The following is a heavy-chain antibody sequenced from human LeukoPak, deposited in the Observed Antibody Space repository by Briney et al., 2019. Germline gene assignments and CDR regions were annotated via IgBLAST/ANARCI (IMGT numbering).Heavy chain of an antibody. Sequence: SETLSLTCSVSGGSIRSGGYFWSWIRQLPGRGLEWIGHIDYSGSASCKPSLKSRGTISVDTSKNQFSLKLKSVIAADTAVYYCARNPSPNYYDSSGFPTYFDFWGQGILVTVSS. D-gene: IGHD3-22*01. CDR1: GGSIRSGGYF. CDR2: IDYSGSA. CDR3: ARNPSPNYYDSSGFPTYFDF. V-gene: IGHV4-31*03. J-gene: IGHJ4*02.